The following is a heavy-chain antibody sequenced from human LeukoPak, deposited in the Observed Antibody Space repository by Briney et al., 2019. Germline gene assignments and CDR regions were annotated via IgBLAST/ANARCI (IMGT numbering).Heavy chain of an antibody. Sequence: GGSLRLSCAASGFTFSSYSMNWVRQAPGKGLEWVSSISSSSSYIYYADSVKGRFTISRDNSKNTLYLQMNSLRAEDTAVYYCARFRSITMIVVGSDAFDIWGQGTMVTVSS. D-gene: IGHD3-22*01. CDR2: ISSSSSYI. V-gene: IGHV3-21*01. CDR1: GFTFSSYS. CDR3: ARFRSITMIVVGSDAFDI. J-gene: IGHJ3*02.